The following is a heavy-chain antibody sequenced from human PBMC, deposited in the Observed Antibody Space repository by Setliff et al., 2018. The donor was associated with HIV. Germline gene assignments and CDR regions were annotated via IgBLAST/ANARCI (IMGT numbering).Heavy chain of an antibody. Sequence: LRLSCAASGFTVSSNYMSWVRQAPGKGLEWVSVIFIGGSTYYADSVKGRFTISRDNSKNTLYLQMNSLRAEDTAVYYCARAGLRSYGPHLRPYSSSWYYFDYWGQGTLVTVSS. V-gene: IGHV3-53*01. CDR1: GFTVSSNY. J-gene: IGHJ4*02. CDR2: IFIGGST. D-gene: IGHD6-13*01. CDR3: ARAGLRSYGPHLRPYSSSWYYFDY.